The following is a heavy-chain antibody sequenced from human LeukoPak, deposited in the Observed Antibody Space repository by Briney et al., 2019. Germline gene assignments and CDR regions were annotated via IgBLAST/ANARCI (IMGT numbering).Heavy chain of an antibody. J-gene: IGHJ4*02. D-gene: IGHD1-26*01. CDR2: IYYSGST. CDR3: ARDFGSYDY. V-gene: IGHV4-39*07. Sequence: EWIGSIYYSGSTYYNPSLKSRVTISVDTSKNQFSLKLSSVTAADTAVYYCARDFGSYDYWGQGTLVTVSS.